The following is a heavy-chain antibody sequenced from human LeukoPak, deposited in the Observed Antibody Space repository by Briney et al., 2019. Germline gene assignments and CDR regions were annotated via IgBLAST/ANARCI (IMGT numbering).Heavy chain of an antibody. CDR1: GSTFTDNY. J-gene: IGHJ3*02. V-gene: IGHV1-2*02. D-gene: IGHD3-3*01. Sequence: ASVKVSCKASGSTFTDNYIHWVRQAPGQGLEWMGWISPNSGGINYARKFQGRVTMTRDTSIGTAYMELSSLTSEDTAVYYCATHTIFGVVTYAFHIWGRGTLVTVSS. CDR2: ISPNSGGI. CDR3: ATHTIFGVVTYAFHI.